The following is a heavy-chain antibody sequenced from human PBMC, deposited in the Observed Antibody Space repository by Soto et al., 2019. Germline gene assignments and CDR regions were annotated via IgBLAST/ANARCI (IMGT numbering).Heavy chain of an antibody. Sequence: EVHLVESGGVLVAPGGSLRLSCMASGFTLTTYTMNWVRQAPGTGLEWVSSINGRSNYKYYSDSVKGRFTISRDNAQNSLFLQMSRLGPEDTAVYYCVREDGVVGASSAFDSWGQGTLVTVSS. J-gene: IGHJ4*02. D-gene: IGHD1-26*01. CDR1: GFTLTTYT. V-gene: IGHV3-21*01. CDR3: VREDGVVGASSAFDS. CDR2: INGRSNYK.